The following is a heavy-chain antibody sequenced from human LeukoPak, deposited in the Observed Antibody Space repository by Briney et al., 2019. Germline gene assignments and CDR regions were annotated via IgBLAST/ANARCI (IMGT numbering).Heavy chain of an antibody. CDR2: IYYSGST. V-gene: IGHV4-59*01. CDR3: AAAAGGLDAFDI. J-gene: IGHJ3*02. CDR1: GGSISSYY. Sequence: SETLSLTCTVSGGSISSYYWSWIRQPPGKGLEWIGYIYYSGSTNYNPSLKSRVTISVDTSKNQFSLKLSSVTAADTAVYYCAAAAGGLDAFDIWGQETMVTVSS. D-gene: IGHD6-13*01.